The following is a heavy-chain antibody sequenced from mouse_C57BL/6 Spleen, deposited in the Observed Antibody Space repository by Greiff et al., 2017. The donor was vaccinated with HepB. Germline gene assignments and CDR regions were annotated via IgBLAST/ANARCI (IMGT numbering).Heavy chain of an antibody. CDR1: GYTFTSYW. Sequence: QVQLQQPGAELVMPGASVKLSCKASGYTFTSYWMHWVKQRPGQGLEWIGEIDPSDSYTNYNQKFKGKSTLTVDKSSSTAYMQLSSLTSEDSAVYYCARGHYYGSSYVGAMDYRGQGTSVTVSS. CDR3: ARGHYYGSSYVGAMDY. V-gene: IGHV1-69*01. CDR2: IDPSDSYT. J-gene: IGHJ4*01. D-gene: IGHD1-1*01.